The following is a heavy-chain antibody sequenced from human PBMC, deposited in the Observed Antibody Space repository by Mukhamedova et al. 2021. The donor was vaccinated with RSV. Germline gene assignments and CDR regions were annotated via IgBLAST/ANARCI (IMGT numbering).Heavy chain of an antibody. V-gene: IGHV3-48*02. CDR3: ARDAAGRGVVVDY. Sequence: SAINYADSVKGRFTISRDNAKNSLYLQMNSLRDEDTALYYCARDAAGRGVVVDYRGQGTLVTVSS. J-gene: IGHJ4*02. D-gene: IGHD3-10*01. CDR2: SAI.